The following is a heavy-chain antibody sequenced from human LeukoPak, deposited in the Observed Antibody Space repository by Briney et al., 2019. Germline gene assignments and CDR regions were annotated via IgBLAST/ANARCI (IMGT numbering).Heavy chain of an antibody. J-gene: IGHJ4*02. CDR2: IYTSGST. V-gene: IGHV4-4*09. CDR3: ARHGVLSSSAADLYIDY. Sequence: SETLSLTCTVSGGSISSYYWSWIRQPPGKGLEWIGYIYTSGSTNYNHSLKRRVTISVDTSKNQFSLKLIYVTAAATAVYYCARHGVLSSSAADLYIDYWGQGTLVTVSS. CDR1: GGSISSYY. D-gene: IGHD6-6*01.